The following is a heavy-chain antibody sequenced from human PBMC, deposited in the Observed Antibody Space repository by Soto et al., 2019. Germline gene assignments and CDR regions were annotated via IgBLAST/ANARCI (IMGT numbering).Heavy chain of an antibody. J-gene: IGHJ5*02. CDR3: ARFRVDGDSVP. CDR1: GFAFSYYW. V-gene: IGHV3-74*01. CDR2: INGDGSST. D-gene: IGHD4-17*01. Sequence: ELQLVQSGGGLVQPGGSLRLSCAASGFAFSYYWMHWVRQAPGKGLVWVSRINGDGSSTSYADSVRGRFTISRDNAENALYLQMNSLRPEDTALYYCARFRVDGDSVPWGQGTLVTVSS.